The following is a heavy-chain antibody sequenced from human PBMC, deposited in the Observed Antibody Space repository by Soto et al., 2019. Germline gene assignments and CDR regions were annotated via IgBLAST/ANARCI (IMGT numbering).Heavy chain of an antibody. J-gene: IGHJ4*02. D-gene: IGHD3-16*02. CDR1: GFTFTTYW. CDR3: ARSSYDYVWGSYRYYFDN. CDR2: INGDGGST. Sequence: GGSLRLSCAASGFTFTTYWMHWVRQAPGKGLVWVSRINGDGGSTYYADSVKGRFTISRDNAKNTLYLQMNSLRAEDTAVYYCARSSYDYVWGSYRYYFDNWGQGTLVTVSS. V-gene: IGHV3-74*01.